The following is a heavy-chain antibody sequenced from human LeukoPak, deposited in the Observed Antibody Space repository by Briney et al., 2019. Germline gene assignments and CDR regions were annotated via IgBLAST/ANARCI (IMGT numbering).Heavy chain of an antibody. V-gene: IGHV3-30*03. D-gene: IGHD1-26*01. CDR3: ARGSVGATYLLYY. CDR2: ISYDGSNK. CDR1: GFTFSSYG. J-gene: IGHJ4*02. Sequence: GGSLRLSCAASGFTFSSYGMHWVRQAPGKGLEWVAVISYDGSNKYYADSVKGRFTISRDNSKNTLYLQMNSLRAEDTAVYYCARGSVGATYLLYYWGQGTLVTVSS.